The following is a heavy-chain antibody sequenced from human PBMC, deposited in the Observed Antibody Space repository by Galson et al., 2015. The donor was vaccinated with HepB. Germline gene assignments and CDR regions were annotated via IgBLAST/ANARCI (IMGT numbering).Heavy chain of an antibody. D-gene: IGHD3-9*01. CDR2: IKSKTDGGTT. CDR1: GFTFSNAW. V-gene: IGHV3-15*07. CDR3: TTSSRNYDILTGSRDY. J-gene: IGHJ4*02. Sequence: SLRLSCAASGFTFSNAWMNWVRQAPGKGLEWVGRIKSKTDGGTTDYAAPVKGRFTISRDDSKNTLYLQMNNLKTEDTAVYYCTTSSRNYDILTGSRDYWGQGILVTVSS.